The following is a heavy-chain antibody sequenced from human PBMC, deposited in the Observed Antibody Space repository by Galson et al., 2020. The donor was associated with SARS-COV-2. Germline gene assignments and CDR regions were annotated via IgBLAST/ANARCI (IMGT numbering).Heavy chain of an antibody. CDR2: IYHSGST. D-gene: IGHD3-22*01. V-gene: IGHV4-59*01. CDR1: GGSISHYY. Sequence: SETLSLTCTISGGSISHYYWSWIRQPPGKGLEWIGYIYHSGSTRYNPSLKSRLTMSVDTSKKQFSLKLRSVTAADTAVYFCARIDPGNYYDGSVYLDAFDMWGPGTMVTVSS. CDR3: ARIDPGNYYDGSVYLDAFDM. J-gene: IGHJ3*02.